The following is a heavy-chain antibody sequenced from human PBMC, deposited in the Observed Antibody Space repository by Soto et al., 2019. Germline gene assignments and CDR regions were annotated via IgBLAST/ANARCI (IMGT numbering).Heavy chain of an antibody. CDR1: GFTFSGSA. Sequence: GGSLRLSCAASGFTFSGSAMHWVRQASGKGLEWVGRIRSKANSYATAYAASVKGRFTISRDDSKNTAYLQMNSLKTEDTAVYYCTRVAGVGYCSGGSCYSIDYWGQGTLVTVSS. CDR2: IRSKANSYAT. CDR3: TRVAGVGYCSGGSCYSIDY. V-gene: IGHV3-73*01. J-gene: IGHJ4*02. D-gene: IGHD2-15*01.